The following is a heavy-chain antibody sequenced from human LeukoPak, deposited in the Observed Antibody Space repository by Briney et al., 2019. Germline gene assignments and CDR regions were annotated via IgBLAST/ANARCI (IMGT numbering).Heavy chain of an antibody. J-gene: IGHJ4*02. CDR3: ARDRGTWNDDGFDY. V-gene: IGHV4-61*02. Sequence: SETLSLTCTVSGGSISSGSYYWSWIRQPAGKGLEWIGRIYISGSTNYNPSLKSRVTMSVDTSKNQFSLKLSSVTAADTAVYYCARDRGTWNDDGFDYWGQGTLVTVSS. CDR1: GGSISSGSYY. D-gene: IGHD1-1*01. CDR2: IYISGST.